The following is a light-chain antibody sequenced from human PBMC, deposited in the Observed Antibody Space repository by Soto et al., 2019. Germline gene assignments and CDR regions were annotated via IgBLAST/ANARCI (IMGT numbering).Light chain of an antibody. V-gene: IGKV1-5*01. Sequence: DIQMTQSPATLSASVGDRVTITCRASQNIYTWLAWYQQKPGKAPKLLIYDASSLESGVPSRFSGSGSGTEFTLTISSLQPDDFATYYCQHYNSYSEAFGQGTKVDIK. CDR1: QNIYTW. CDR3: QHYNSYSEA. J-gene: IGKJ1*01. CDR2: DAS.